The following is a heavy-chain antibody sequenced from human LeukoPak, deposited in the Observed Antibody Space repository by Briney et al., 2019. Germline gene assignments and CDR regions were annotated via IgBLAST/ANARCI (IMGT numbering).Heavy chain of an antibody. J-gene: IGHJ4*02. V-gene: IGHV4-34*01. Sequence: KPSEALSLTCAVYGGSFSGYYWSWIRQPPGKGLEWIGEINHSGSTNYNPSLKSRVTISVDTSKNQFSLKLSSVTAADTAVYYCARLASGGNSVDDYWGQGTLVTVSS. CDR1: GGSFSGYY. D-gene: IGHD4-23*01. CDR2: INHSGST. CDR3: ARLASGGNSVDDY.